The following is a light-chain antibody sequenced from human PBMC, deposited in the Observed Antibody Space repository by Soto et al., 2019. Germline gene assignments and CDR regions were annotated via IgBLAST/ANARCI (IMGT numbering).Light chain of an antibody. Sequence: QSVLTQPASVSGSPGQSITISCTGTGSDVGGYNYVSWYQQHPGKAPKVMIYDVSNRPSGVSNRFSGSKSGNTAPLTISGLQAEDEADYYCSSYTSASTPLVFGGGTKLTVL. J-gene: IGLJ2*01. V-gene: IGLV2-14*01. CDR1: GSDVGGYNY. CDR3: SSYTSASTPLV. CDR2: DVS.